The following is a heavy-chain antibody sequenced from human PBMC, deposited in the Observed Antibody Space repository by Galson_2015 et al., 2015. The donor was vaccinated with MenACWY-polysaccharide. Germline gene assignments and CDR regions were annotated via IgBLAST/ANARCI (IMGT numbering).Heavy chain of an antibody. CDR1: GFTFSSYW. Sequence: SLRLSCAASGFTFSSYWMSWVRQAPGKGLEWVANIKQDGSEKYYVDSVKGRFTISRDNAKNSLYLQMNSLRAEDTAVYYCARDSGDYGDPLYYLDYWGQGTLVTVSS. D-gene: IGHD4-17*01. CDR3: ARDSGDYGDPLYYLDY. V-gene: IGHV3-7*01. CDR2: IKQDGSEK. J-gene: IGHJ4*02.